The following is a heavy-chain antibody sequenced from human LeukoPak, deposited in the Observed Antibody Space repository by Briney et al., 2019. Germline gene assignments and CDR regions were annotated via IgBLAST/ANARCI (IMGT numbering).Heavy chain of an antibody. D-gene: IGHD2-15*01. Sequence: GGSLRLSCATSGFTFSSYSMQWVRQAPGIGLEWVAVIWVDGSKKFYADSVEGRFTISRDDSKSTSYLQMNSLRAEDTAVYYCARDQGYCSGGRCHSHFDYWGQGTLVTVSS. CDR1: GFTFSSYS. J-gene: IGHJ4*02. V-gene: IGHV3-33*01. CDR3: ARDQGYCSGGRCHSHFDY. CDR2: IWVDGSKK.